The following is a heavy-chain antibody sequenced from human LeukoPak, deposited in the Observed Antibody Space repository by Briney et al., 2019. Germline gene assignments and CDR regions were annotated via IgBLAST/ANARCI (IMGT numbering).Heavy chain of an antibody. V-gene: IGHV1-69*04. CDR1: GGTFSSYA. D-gene: IGHD3-16*02. J-gene: IGHJ4*02. Sequence: SVKVSCKASGGTFSSYAISWVRQAPGQGLEWMGRIIPILGIANYAQKFQGRVTMTRNTSISTAYMELSSLRSEDTAVYYCARTLRRITFGGVIAPIDYWGQGTLVTVSS. CDR2: IIPILGIA. CDR3: ARTLRRITFGGVIAPIDY.